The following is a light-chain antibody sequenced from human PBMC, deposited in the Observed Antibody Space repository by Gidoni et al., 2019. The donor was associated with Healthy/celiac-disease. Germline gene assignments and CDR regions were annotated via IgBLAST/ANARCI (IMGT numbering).Light chain of an antibody. CDR1: SSDVGGYNY. V-gene: IGLV2-8*01. Sequence: QSALTQPPSASGSPAQSVTISCTGTSSDVGGYNYVSWYQQHPGKAPNLMIYEVSKRPSGVPDRFSGSKSGNTASLTVSGLQAEDEADYYCSSYAGSNNLVFGGGTKLTVL. J-gene: IGLJ3*02. CDR3: SSYAGSNNLV. CDR2: EVS.